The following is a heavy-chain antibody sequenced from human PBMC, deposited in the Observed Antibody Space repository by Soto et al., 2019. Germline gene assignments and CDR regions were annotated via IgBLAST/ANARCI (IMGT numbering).Heavy chain of an antibody. V-gene: IGHV3-23*01. CDR2: MTADGTGT. Sequence: VQMLESGGGLVQPGGSLRLSCAASGFTLKAYGMSWLRQPPGKGLEWVFSMTADGTGTAHADSVKNRFTTSRDDSRGTVYLEMNSLRAEDTAVYYCVRGGADLYQNGLDVWGQGTTVSVSS. D-gene: IGHD3-10*01. CDR3: VRGGADLYQNGLDV. CDR1: GFTLKAYG. J-gene: IGHJ6*02.